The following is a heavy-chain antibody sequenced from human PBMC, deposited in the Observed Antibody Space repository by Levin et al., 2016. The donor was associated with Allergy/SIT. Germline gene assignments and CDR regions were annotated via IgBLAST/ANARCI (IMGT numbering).Heavy chain of an antibody. CDR3: ARDSQYYDFWSGYYLEY. Sequence: ASVKVSCKASGYTFTDFGITWVRQAPGQGLERMGWISAYTGNTNYAQKFKGRVSMTTDTSTSTVYMELRSLTSDDTAVYYCARDSQYYDFWSGYYLEYWGQGTLVTVSS. V-gene: IGHV1-18*01. D-gene: IGHD3-3*01. CDR2: ISAYTGNT. J-gene: IGHJ4*02. CDR1: GYTFTDFG.